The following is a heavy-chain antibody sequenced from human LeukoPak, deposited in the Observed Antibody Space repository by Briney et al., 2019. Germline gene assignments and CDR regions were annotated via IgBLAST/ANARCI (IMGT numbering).Heavy chain of an antibody. CDR2: IKQDGSEK. D-gene: IGHD3-22*01. CDR3: ARDRSNYYDSRLDY. CDR1: GFTFSSYW. V-gene: IGHV3-7*01. Sequence: PGGSLRLSCAACGFTFSSYWMSWVRQAPGKGLEWVANIKQDGSEKYYVDSVKGRFTISRDNAKNSLYLQMNSLRAEDTAVYYCARDRSNYYDSRLDYWGQGTLVTVSS. J-gene: IGHJ4*02.